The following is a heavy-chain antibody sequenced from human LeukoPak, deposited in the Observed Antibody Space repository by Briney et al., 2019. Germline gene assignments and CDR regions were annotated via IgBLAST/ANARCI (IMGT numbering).Heavy chain of an antibody. CDR1: GDSISRSGYY. CDR2: IYYSGST. V-gene: IGHV4-61*08. CDR3: AGEAAGRFYMDV. Sequence: SETLSLTCIVSGDSISRSGYYWGWIRQPPGKGLEWIGYIYYSGSTDHNPSLKSRVTISIDTSKNQVSLNLTSVTAADTAVYYCAGEAAGRFYMDVWGKGTTVTVSS. D-gene: IGHD3-3*01. J-gene: IGHJ6*03.